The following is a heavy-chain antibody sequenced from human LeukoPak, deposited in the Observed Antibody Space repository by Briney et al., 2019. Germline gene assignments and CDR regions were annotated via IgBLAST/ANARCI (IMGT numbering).Heavy chain of an antibody. CDR2: ISGSGGST. CDR1: GFTFDDYA. Sequence: GGSLRLSCAASGFTFDDYAMHWVRQAPGKGLEWVSAISGSGGSTYYADSAKGRFTISRDNSKNTLYLQMNSLRAEDTAVYYCAKLLSGYDYVWGSLDYWGQGTLVTVSS. CDR3: AKLLSGYDYVWGSLDY. D-gene: IGHD3-16*01. J-gene: IGHJ4*02. V-gene: IGHV3-23*01.